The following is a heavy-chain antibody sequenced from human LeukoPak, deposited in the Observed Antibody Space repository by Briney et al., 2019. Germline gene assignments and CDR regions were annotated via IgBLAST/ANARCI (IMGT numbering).Heavy chain of an antibody. J-gene: IGHJ4*02. D-gene: IGHD3-22*01. CDR3: ARGAFYYYDSSGYTYYFDY. CDR1: GFTFTHFG. CDR2: INYDGSDK. Sequence: PGGSLRLSCAASGFTFTHFGMHWVRQAPGRGLEWVAFINYDGSDKYYTDSVKGRFTISRDNSKNTLYLQMNSMRTEDTAVYYCARGAFYYYDSSGYTYYFDYWGQGTLVTVSS. V-gene: IGHV3-30*02.